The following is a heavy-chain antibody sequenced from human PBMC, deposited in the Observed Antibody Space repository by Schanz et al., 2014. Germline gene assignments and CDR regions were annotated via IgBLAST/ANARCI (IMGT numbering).Heavy chain of an antibody. J-gene: IGHJ6*03. CDR3: ARPSDSSWYMDV. CDR1: GFSFSTYG. V-gene: IGHV3-21*01. Sequence: EVRLVESGGGLVKPGGSLRLSCAASGFSFSTYGMTWVRQAPGKGLEWVSSISSSSMYIYQADSMRGRFTISRDNAKNSLYLQMNSLRAEDTVVYYCARPSDSSWYMDVWGKGTTVTVSS. CDR2: ISSSSMYI. D-gene: IGHD2-21*02.